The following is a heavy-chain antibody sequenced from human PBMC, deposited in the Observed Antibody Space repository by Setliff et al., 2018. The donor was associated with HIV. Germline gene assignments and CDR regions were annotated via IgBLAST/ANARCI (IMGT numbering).Heavy chain of an antibody. D-gene: IGHD2-15*01. CDR3: ARHEGYLYDGSRYFGRFDP. J-gene: IGHJ5*02. CDR2: IFYGGNT. CDR1: GGSMRVSNYY. Sequence: PSETLSLTCTVSGGSMRVSNYYWGWIRQSPGKGLMWIGSIFYGGNTYYNPSLKSRATISVDMSKKQISLKVKSVTAADTAVYYCARHEGYLYDGSRYFGRFDPWGQGTLVTVSS. V-gene: IGHV4-39*01.